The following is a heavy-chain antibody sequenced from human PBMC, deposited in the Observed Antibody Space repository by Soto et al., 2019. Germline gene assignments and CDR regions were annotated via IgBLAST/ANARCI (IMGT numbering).Heavy chain of an antibody. V-gene: IGHV4-59*01. D-gene: IGHD1-26*01. Sequence: PSETLSLTCTVSGGSISSYYWSWIRQPPGKGLEWIGYIYYSGSTNYNPSLKSRVTISVDTSKNQFSLKLSSVTAADTAVYYCARGRGGIYDYWGQVPPVTVSS. CDR3: ARGRGGIYDY. J-gene: IGHJ4*02. CDR1: GGSISSYY. CDR2: IYYSGST.